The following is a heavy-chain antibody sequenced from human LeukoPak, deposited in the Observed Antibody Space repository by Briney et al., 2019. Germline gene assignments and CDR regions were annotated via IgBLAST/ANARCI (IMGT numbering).Heavy chain of an antibody. Sequence: GSLRLSCAASGFTFSDYYMSWIRQAPGKGLEWVSYISSSGSTIYYADSVKGRFTISRDNAKNSLYLQMNSPRAEDTAVYYCARYYYDSSGYRWITRYFDYWGQGTLVTVSS. V-gene: IGHV3-11*01. CDR1: GFTFSDYY. J-gene: IGHJ4*02. CDR2: ISSSGSTI. CDR3: ARYYYDSSGYRWITRYFDY. D-gene: IGHD3-22*01.